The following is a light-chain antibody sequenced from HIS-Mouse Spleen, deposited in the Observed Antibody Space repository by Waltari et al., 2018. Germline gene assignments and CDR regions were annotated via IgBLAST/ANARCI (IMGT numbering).Light chain of an antibody. CDR2: GAS. J-gene: IGKJ1*01. Sequence: EIVMTQSPATLSVSPGDRATLSCRASQSVSSNVAWYQQTPGQAPRLLIYGASTRATGIPARFSGSGSGTEFTLTISSLQSEDFAVYYCQQYNNWPPWTFGQGTKVEIK. CDR1: QSVSSN. V-gene: IGKV3-15*01. CDR3: QQYNNWPPWT.